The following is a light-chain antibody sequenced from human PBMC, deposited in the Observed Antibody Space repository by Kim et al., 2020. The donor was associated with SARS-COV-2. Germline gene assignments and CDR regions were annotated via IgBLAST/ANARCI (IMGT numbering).Light chain of an antibody. CDR2: GAS. CDR1: QIVNSYY. Sequence: EIVLTQSPGTLSLSPGEGATLSCRASQIVNSYYLAWYQQKPGQAPRLLIYGASTRATGIPDRFSGSGSGIDFTLTISRLEAEDSALYYCQHFGSSPSFGQGTKVDIK. CDR3: QHFGSSPS. J-gene: IGKJ2*01. V-gene: IGKV3-20*01.